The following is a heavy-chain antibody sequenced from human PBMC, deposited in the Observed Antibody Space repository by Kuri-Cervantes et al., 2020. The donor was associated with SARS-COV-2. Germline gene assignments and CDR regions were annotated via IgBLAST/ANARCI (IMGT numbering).Heavy chain of an antibody. V-gene: IGHV4-34*01. J-gene: IGHJ5*02. CDR1: GGSFSGYY. D-gene: IGHD3-3*01. Sequence: GSLRLSCAVYGGSFSGYYWSWIRQPPGKGLEWIGSIYYTGNTYYSASLKSRVTISVDTSKNQFSLKLNSVTAADTAVYYCATLPLSITIFGEVIGWFDPWGQGTLVTVSS. CDR3: ATLPLSITIFGEVIGWFDP. CDR2: IYYTGNT.